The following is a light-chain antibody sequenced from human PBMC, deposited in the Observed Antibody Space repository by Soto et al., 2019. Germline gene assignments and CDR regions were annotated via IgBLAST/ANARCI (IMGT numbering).Light chain of an antibody. Sequence: DIQMTQSPSSLSASVGDRVTITCRASQSISSYLNWYQQKPGKAPKLLIYAASSLQSGVPSRFRGSGSGTDFTLTISSXQPEDFATYYCQQSFNTPLTFGGGTKVDTK. CDR2: AAS. CDR3: QQSFNTPLT. J-gene: IGKJ4*01. V-gene: IGKV1-39*01. CDR1: QSISSY.